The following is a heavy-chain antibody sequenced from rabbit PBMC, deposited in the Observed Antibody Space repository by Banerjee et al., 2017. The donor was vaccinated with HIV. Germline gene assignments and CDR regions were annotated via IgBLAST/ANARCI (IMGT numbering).Heavy chain of an antibody. Sequence: QEQLVEYGGGLVQPEGSLTLTCTASGFSFSNKYVMCWVRQAPGKGLEWIACINTSSGNTVYATGAKGRFTISRSTSLNTVDLKMTSLTAADTATYFCARDGYPGYGYPNLWGPGTLVTGS. D-gene: IGHD7-1*01. CDR3: ARDGYPGYGYPNL. CDR1: GFSFSNKYV. CDR2: INTSSGNT. J-gene: IGHJ4*01. V-gene: IGHV1S43*01.